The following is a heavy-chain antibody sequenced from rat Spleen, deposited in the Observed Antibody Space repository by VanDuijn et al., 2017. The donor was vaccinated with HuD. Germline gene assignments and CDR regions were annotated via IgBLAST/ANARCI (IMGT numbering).Heavy chain of an antibody. CDR2: ITNTGGST. D-gene: IGHD1-5*01. V-gene: IGHV5-31*01. CDR1: GFTFNNYW. CDR3: TRESTTGDY. J-gene: IGHJ2*01. Sequence: EVQLVESGGGLVQPGRSLKLSCVASGFTFNNYWMTWIRQAPGKGLEWIASITNTGGSTYYPDSVKGRFTISRDPAQNTLYLQMNSLRSEDTATYYCTRESTTGDYWGQGVMVTVSS.